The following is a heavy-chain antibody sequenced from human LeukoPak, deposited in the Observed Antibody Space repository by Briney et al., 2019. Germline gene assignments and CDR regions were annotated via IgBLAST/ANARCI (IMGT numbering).Heavy chain of an antibody. V-gene: IGHV3-48*03. D-gene: IGHD3-10*01. CDR3: ARRTLWFGVS. Sequence: PEGSLRLSCAASGFTFSSYETNWVRQAPGKGLEWVSYISSSGSTIYYADSVKGRFTISRHNAKNSLYLQMNSLRAEDTAVYYCARRTLWFGVSWGQGTLVTVSS. CDR2: ISSSGSTI. J-gene: IGHJ5*02. CDR1: GFTFSSYE.